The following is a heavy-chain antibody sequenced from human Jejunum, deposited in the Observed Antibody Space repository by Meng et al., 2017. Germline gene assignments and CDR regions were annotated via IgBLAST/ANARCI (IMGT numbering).Heavy chain of an antibody. CDR1: GASISTTNYY. CDR2: MSYSGST. D-gene: IGHD3-10*01. V-gene: IGHV4-39*07. Sequence: QLLWQESRPGLVNPSETLSLTCTVSGASISTTNYYWGWIRQPPGKGLEWIGTMSYSGSTYFNPSLKGRITISTDTSKNQFSLKLNSVTAADTAVYYCARDEWFGRYWGVWFDPWGQGTLVTVSS. J-gene: IGHJ5*02. CDR3: ARDEWFGRYWGVWFDP.